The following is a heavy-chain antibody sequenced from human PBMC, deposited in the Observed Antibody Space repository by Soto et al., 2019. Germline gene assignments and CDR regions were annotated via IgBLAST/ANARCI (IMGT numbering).Heavy chain of an antibody. CDR1: GFTFSSYA. D-gene: IGHD1-7*01. CDR2: ISYDGSNK. CDR3: ARGFWNYVGYFDY. J-gene: IGHJ4*02. Sequence: GGSLRLSCAASGFTFSSYAMHWVRQAPGKGLEWVAVISYDGSNKYYADSVKGRFTISRDNSKNTLYLQMNSLRAEDTAVYYCARGFWNYVGYFDYWGQGTLVTVAS. V-gene: IGHV3-30-3*01.